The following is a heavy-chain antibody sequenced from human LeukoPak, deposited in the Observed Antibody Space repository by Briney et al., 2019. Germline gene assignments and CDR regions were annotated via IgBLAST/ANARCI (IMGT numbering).Heavy chain of an antibody. J-gene: IGHJ4*02. Sequence: PSETLSLTCTVSGGSISSSRYYWGWIRQPPGKGQEWIGSIYYSGSTYYNPSLKSRVTISVDTSKYQFSLKLSSVTAADTAVYYCARHAHCSSTSCPFDYWGQGTLVTVSS. V-gene: IGHV4-39*01. CDR3: ARHAHCSSTSCPFDY. CDR1: GGSISSSRYY. CDR2: IYYSGST. D-gene: IGHD2-2*01.